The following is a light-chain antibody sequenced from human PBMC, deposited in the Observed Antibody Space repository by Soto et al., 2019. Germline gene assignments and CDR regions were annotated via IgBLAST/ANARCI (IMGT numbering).Light chain of an antibody. J-gene: IGLJ1*01. CDR2: EVS. Sequence: QSALTQPASVSGSPGQSITISCTGTSSDVGSYNLVSWYQQHPGKAPKLMIYEVSERPSGVSNRFSGSKSGNTASLTISGLQAEDEADYYCCSYAGSRIHYVFGPGTKLTVL. V-gene: IGLV2-23*02. CDR3: CSYAGSRIHYV. CDR1: SSDVGSYNL.